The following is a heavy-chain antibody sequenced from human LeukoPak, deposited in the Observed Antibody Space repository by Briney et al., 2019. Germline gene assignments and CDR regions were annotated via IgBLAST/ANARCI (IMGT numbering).Heavy chain of an antibody. CDR2: ISAYNGNT. D-gene: IGHD3-22*01. CDR3: ARDFYYYDSSGYYPEGYYYYYMDV. V-gene: IGHV1-18*01. Sequence: ASVKVSCKASGYTFTSYGISWVRQAPGQGLEWMGWISAYNGNTNYAQKLQGRVTMTTDTSTSTAYMELRSLRSDDTAVYYCARDFYYYDSSGYYPEGYYYYYMDVWGKGTTATVSS. CDR1: GYTFTSYG. J-gene: IGHJ6*03.